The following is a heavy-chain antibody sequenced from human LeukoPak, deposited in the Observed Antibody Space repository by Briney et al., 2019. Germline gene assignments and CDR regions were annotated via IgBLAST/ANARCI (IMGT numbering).Heavy chain of an antibody. J-gene: IGHJ4*02. V-gene: IGHV3-33*01. CDR1: GFTFSSYG. CDR2: IWYDGSNK. CDR3: ATDNGGGLQFIG. D-gene: IGHD5-24*01. Sequence: GGSLRLSCAASGFTFSSYGMHWVRQAPGKGLEWVAVIWYDGSNKYYADSVKGRFTISRDNSKNTLYLQMNSLRAEDTAVYYCATDNGGGLQFIGGGQGTLVTVSS.